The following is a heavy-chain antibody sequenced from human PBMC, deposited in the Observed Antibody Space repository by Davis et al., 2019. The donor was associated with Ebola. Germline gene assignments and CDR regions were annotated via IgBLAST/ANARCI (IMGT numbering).Heavy chain of an antibody. J-gene: IGHJ4*02. Sequence: GSLRLSCSVSGNSISDYYWSWIRQPPGKGLEWIGYIYKSENTNYNPSLKSRVTISVDTSKNQFSLKLSSVTAADTAVYYCARLTWGEFDYWGQGTLVTVSS. CDR2: IYKSENT. CDR3: ARLTWGEFDY. V-gene: IGHV4-59*01. CDR1: GNSISDYY. D-gene: IGHD1-26*01.